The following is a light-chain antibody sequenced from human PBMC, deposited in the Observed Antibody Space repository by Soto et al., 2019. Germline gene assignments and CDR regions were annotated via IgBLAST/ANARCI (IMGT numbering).Light chain of an antibody. V-gene: IGKV3-20*01. CDR2: SAS. Sequence: EIVLTQSPGTLSLSPGERATLSCRASQSVSRSYLAWYQQKPGQAPRLLIYSASSRATGIPDRFSGSESGTDFTLTISRLEPEDFAVYYCQQYGITPWTFGQGTKVEIK. J-gene: IGKJ1*01. CDR1: QSVSRSY. CDR3: QQYGITPWT.